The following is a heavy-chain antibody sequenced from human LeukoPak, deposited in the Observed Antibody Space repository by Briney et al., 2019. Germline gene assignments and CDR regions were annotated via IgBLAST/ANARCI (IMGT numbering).Heavy chain of an antibody. CDR3: ARAGYCSRGTCYSGDY. CDR1: GFTFDTYS. Sequence: GGSLRLSCAASGFTFDTYSMNWVRQAPGKGLEWVSYIDRDSSTIYYADSVQGRFTISRDNAKNSLYLQMNSLSAEDTAVYYCARAGYCSRGTCYSGDYWGQGTLVTVSS. D-gene: IGHD2-15*01. CDR2: IDRDSSTI. V-gene: IGHV3-48*01. J-gene: IGHJ4*02.